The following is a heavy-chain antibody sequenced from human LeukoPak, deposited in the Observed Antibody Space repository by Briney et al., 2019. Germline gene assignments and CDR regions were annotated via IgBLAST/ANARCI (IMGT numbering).Heavy chain of an antibody. CDR1: GGSISSYY. CDR2: IYYSGST. V-gene: IGHV4-59*01. CDR3: ARTAGSGSYYPLDY. Sequence: PSETLSLTCTVSGGSISSYYWSWIRQPPGKGLEWIGYIYYSGSTNYNPSLKSRVTISVGTSKNQFSLKLSSVTAADTAVYYCARTAGSGSYYPLDYWGQGTLVTVSS. D-gene: IGHD3-10*01. J-gene: IGHJ4*02.